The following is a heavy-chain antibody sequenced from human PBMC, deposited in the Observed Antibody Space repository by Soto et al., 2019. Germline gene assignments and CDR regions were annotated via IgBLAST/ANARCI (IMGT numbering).Heavy chain of an antibody. CDR1: GFNFIDYA. CDR3: AKHIVATFYFDS. D-gene: IGHD5-12*01. V-gene: IGHV3-23*01. Sequence: EVQLLESGGGLVQPGGSLRLSCAASGFNFIDYAVSWVRQAPGQGLEWVSSISGSGVSTYYADSVKGRFTVSRDNSKNTLYLQMDTLRADDTAVYYCAKHIVATFYFDSCGQGTLVTVSS. CDR2: ISGSGVST. J-gene: IGHJ4*02.